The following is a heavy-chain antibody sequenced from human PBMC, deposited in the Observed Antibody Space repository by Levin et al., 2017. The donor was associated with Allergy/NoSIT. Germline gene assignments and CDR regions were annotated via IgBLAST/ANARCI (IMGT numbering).Heavy chain of an antibody. J-gene: IGHJ6*02. CDR2: IWYDGSNK. CDR3: ARDQLLWFGELQYYYGMDV. Sequence: PGGSLRLSCAASGFTFSSYGMHWVRQAPGKGLEWVAVIWYDGSNKYYADSVKGRFTISRDNSKNTLYLQMISLRAEDTAVYYCARDQLLWFGELQYYYGMDVWGQGTTVTVSS. D-gene: IGHD3-10*01. V-gene: IGHV3-33*01. CDR1: GFTFSSYG.